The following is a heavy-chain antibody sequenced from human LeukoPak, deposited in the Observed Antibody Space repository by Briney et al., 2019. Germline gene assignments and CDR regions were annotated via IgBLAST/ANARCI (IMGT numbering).Heavy chain of an antibody. CDR2: INHSGST. D-gene: IGHD3-3*01. V-gene: IGHV4-34*01. Sequence: SETLSLTCAVYGGSFSGYYWSWIRQPPGKGLEWIGEINHSGSTNYNPSLKSRDTISVDTSKNQFSLKLSSVTAADTAVYYCASLIWSGYYRPDYFDYWGQGTLVTVSS. J-gene: IGHJ4*02. CDR1: GGSFSGYY. CDR3: ASLIWSGYYRPDYFDY.